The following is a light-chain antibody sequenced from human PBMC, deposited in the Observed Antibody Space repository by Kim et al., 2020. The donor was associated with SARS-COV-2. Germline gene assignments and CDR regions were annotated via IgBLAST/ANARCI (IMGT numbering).Light chain of an antibody. CDR2: DVS. Sequence: GQSITISCTVYSIDVGVYNYVSWYQQHPGKAPKLMIYDVSNRPSGVSTRFSGSKSGNTASLTISGLQAEDEADYYCSSYTSSSTLVFGTGTKVTVL. V-gene: IGLV2-14*03. CDR1: SIDVGVYNY. CDR3: SSYTSSSTLV. J-gene: IGLJ1*01.